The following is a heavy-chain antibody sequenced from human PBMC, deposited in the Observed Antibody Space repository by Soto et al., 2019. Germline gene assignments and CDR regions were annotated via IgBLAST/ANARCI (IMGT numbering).Heavy chain of an antibody. CDR3: ARDRGSWYGAADY. D-gene: IGHD6-13*01. Sequence: ASVKVSCKASGYTFTGYYMHWVRQAPGQGLEWMGWINPNSGGTNYAQKFQGWVTMTRDTSISTAYMELSRLRSDDTAVYYCARDRGSWYGAADYWGQGTLVTVSS. V-gene: IGHV1-2*04. CDR1: GYTFTGYY. CDR2: INPNSGGT. J-gene: IGHJ4*02.